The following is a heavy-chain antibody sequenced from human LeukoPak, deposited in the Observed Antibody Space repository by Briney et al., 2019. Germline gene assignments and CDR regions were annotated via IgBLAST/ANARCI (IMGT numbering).Heavy chain of an antibody. D-gene: IGHD3-10*01. CDR1: GGSFSGYY. CDR3: ARGHYYGSGRPKGLYYFDY. V-gene: IGHV4-34*01. Sequence: SETLSLTCAVYGGSFSGYYWSWIRQPPGKGLEWIGEINHSGSTNYNPSLKSRVTISVDTSKNQFSLKLSSVTAADTAVYYCARGHYYGSGRPKGLYYFDYWGQGTLVTVSS. J-gene: IGHJ4*02. CDR2: INHSGST.